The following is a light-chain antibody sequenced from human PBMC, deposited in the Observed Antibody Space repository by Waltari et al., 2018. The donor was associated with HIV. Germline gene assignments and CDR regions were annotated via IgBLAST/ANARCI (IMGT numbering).Light chain of an antibody. CDR3: MQGLQTLYT. CDR2: RVS. Sequence: DIVMTQSPLSLPVTPGAPASISCRFSQSLLHTNGYHYLAWYLQKPGQSPQLLIYRVSNRASGVPDRFSGSGSGTDFTLKISRVEAEDVGLYYCMQGLQTLYTFGQGTKLEIK. CDR1: QSLLHTNGYHY. V-gene: IGKV2-28*01. J-gene: IGKJ2*01.